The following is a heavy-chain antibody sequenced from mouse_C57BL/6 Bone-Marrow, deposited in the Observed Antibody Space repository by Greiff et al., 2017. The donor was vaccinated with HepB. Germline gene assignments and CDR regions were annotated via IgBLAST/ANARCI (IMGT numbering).Heavy chain of an antibody. CDR1: GYSITSGYY. Sequence: ESGPGLVKPSQSLSLTCSVTGYSITSGYYWNWIRQFPGNKLEWMGYISYDGSNNYNPSLKNRISITRDTSKNQFFLKLNSVTTEDTATYYCARGGYDGVNWGQGTLVTVSA. CDR2: ISYDGSN. J-gene: IGHJ3*01. CDR3: ARGGYDGVN. V-gene: IGHV3-6*01. D-gene: IGHD2-2*01.